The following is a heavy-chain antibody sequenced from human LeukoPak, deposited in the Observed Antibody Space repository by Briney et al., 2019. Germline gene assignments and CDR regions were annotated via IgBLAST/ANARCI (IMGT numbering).Heavy chain of an antibody. Sequence: ASVKVSCKASGYTFTTYGITWVRQAPGQGLEWMGWIGAYNGDTNYAQKLQGRVTMTTDTSTSTAYMELRSLRSDDTAIYYCARGGSGSSTWFDPWGQGTLVTVSS. J-gene: IGHJ5*02. CDR3: ARGGSGSSTWFDP. CDR1: GYTFTTYG. D-gene: IGHD6-6*01. V-gene: IGHV1-18*01. CDR2: IGAYNGDT.